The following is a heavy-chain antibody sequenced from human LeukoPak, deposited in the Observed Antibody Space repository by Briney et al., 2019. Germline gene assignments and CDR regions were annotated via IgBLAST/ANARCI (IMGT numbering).Heavy chain of an antibody. J-gene: IGHJ6*02. D-gene: IGHD1-26*01. V-gene: IGHV3-53*01. CDR2: IYSGGST. CDR3: ASRVLVGATRRNYYYYGMDV. CDR1: GFTVSSNY. Sequence: GGSLRLSCAASGFTVSSNYMSWVRQAPGKGLEWVSVIYSGGSTYYADSVKGRFTISRDNSKNTLYLQMNSLRAEDTAVYYCASRVLVGATRRNYYYYGMDVWGQGTTVTVSS.